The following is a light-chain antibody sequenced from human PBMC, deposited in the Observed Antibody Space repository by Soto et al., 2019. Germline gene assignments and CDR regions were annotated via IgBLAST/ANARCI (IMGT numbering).Light chain of an antibody. V-gene: IGLV2-14*02. CDR1: SSNVGSYKL. CDR2: EVN. CDR3: SSHTISSALQV. Sequence: QSALTQPASVSGSPGQSITISCTGTSSNVGSYKLVSWYQQHPGKAPKLMIFEVNKRPSGVSNRFSGSKSGNTASLTISGLQADDEADYYCSSHTISSALQVFGTGTKVTVL. J-gene: IGLJ1*01.